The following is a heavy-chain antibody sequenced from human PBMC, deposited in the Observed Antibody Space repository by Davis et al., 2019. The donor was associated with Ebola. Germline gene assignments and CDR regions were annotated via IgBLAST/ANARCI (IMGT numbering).Heavy chain of an antibody. CDR3: AREPTGNYYYYGMDV. J-gene: IGHJ6*04. V-gene: IGHV3-73*01. Sequence: ESLKISCAASGFTFSGSAMHWVRQASGTGLEWVGRIRSKANSYATAYAASVKGRFTTSRDNSKNTLYLQMNSLRAEDTAVYYCAREPTGNYYYYGMDVWGKGTTVTVSS. CDR1: GFTFSGSA. CDR2: IRSKANSYAT. D-gene: IGHD1-14*01.